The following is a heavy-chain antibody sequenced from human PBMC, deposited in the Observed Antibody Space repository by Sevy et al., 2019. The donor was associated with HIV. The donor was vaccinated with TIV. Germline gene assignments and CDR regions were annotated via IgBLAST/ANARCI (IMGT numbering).Heavy chain of an antibody. Sequence: GGSLRLSCAVSGFTFSTYSMSWVRQTPGKALEWVSLITSSGATTYYADSVKGRFTIARDNSRNTLYLQMNSLRAEDTAIYYCAKEYDSVWGSHYDYWGQGTLVTVSS. CDR1: GFTFSTYS. D-gene: IGHD3-16*01. V-gene: IGHV3-23*01. CDR3: AKEYDSVWGSHYDY. CDR2: ITSSGATT. J-gene: IGHJ4*02.